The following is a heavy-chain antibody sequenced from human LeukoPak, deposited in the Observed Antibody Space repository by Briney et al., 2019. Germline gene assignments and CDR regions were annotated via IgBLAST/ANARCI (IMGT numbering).Heavy chain of an antibody. CDR2: ISSSSSYI. D-gene: IGHD2-2*02. V-gene: IGHV3-21*01. Sequence: GGSLGLSCAASGFTFSNSAMSWVRQAPGKGLEWVSSISSSSSYIYYADSVKGRFTISRDNAKNSLYLQMNSLRAEDTAVYYCARDYHCSSTSCYTYYFDYWGQGTLVTVSS. CDR1: GFTFSNSA. J-gene: IGHJ4*02. CDR3: ARDYHCSSTSCYTYYFDY.